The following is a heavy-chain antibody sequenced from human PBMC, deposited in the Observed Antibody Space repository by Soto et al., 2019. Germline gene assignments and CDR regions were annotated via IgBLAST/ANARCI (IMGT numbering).Heavy chain of an antibody. CDR1: GGTFNSYP. D-gene: IGHD6-13*01. CDR2: IIPIIGTT. Sequence: GASVKASCKASGGTFNSYPITWVRPAPGQGHEWMGGIIPIIGTTNYAQKFQGRVTITADESTTTAYMELSSLGFEDTAVYYCAGSYGTSWYGDYWGQGTLVTVSS. V-gene: IGHV1-69*13. CDR3: AGSYGTSWYGDY. J-gene: IGHJ4*02.